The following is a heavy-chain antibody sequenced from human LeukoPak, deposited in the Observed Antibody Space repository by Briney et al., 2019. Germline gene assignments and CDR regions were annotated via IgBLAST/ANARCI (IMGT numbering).Heavy chain of an antibody. V-gene: IGHV1-2*02. CDR1: GYTFTGYY. CDR3: ARDAIVGATDLDY. Sequence: ASVKVSCKASGYTFTGYYMHWVRQAPGQGLGWMGWINPNSGGTNYAQKFQGRVTMTRDTSISTAYMELSRLRSDDTAVYYCARDAIVGATDLDYWGQGTLVTVSS. D-gene: IGHD1-26*01. J-gene: IGHJ4*02. CDR2: INPNSGGT.